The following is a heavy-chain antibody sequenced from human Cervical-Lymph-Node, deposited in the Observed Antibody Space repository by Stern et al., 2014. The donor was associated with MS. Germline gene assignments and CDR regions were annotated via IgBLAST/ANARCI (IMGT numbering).Heavy chain of an antibody. D-gene: IGHD3-10*01. Sequence: EVQLVESGGGLVQPGGSLRLSCAASGFTFDTYWMSWVRQAPGKGPEWVANIKQDGSEKYYVDSVKGRFTISIDNAENSLYLQMNSLRAEDTAVYYCARDSLVRGIIGWYFDLWGRGTLVTVFS. CDR2: IKQDGSEK. V-gene: IGHV3-7*01. CDR1: GFTFDTYW. J-gene: IGHJ2*01. CDR3: ARDSLVRGIIGWYFDL.